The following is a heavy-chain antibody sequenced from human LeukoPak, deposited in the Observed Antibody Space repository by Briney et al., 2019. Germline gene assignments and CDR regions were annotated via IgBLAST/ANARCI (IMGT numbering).Heavy chain of an antibody. Sequence: GESLKISCKGSGYSFTSYWIGWVRQTPGKGLEWMGIIYPGDSDTRYSPSFQGQVTISADKSISTAYLQWSSLKASDTAMYYCARARELELLAFDIWGQGTMVTVSS. CDR1: GYSFTSYW. CDR2: IYPGDSDT. CDR3: ARARELELLAFDI. V-gene: IGHV5-51*01. D-gene: IGHD1-7*01. J-gene: IGHJ3*02.